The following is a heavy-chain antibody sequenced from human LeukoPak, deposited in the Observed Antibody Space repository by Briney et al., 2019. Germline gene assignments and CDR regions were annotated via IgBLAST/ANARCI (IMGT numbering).Heavy chain of an antibody. CDR1: GFTFSSYW. V-gene: IGHV3-74*01. CDR2: IKSDGKT. Sequence: GGSLRLSCAASGFTFSSYWMHWVRQAPGKGLVWVSRIKSDGKTNYADSVKGRFSISRDNAKNTVSLQMNSLRAEDTGVYYCARAPSEIGGYYPEYFRHWGQGTLVTVSS. D-gene: IGHD3-22*01. J-gene: IGHJ1*01. CDR3: ARAPSEIGGYYPEYFRH.